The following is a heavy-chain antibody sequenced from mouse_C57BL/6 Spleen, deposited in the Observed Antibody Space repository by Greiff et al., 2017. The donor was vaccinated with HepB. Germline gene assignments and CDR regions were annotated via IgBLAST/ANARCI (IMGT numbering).Heavy chain of an antibody. CDR3: ARGSITTVVDWYFDV. CDR2: IYPRDGST. J-gene: IGHJ1*03. Sequence: QVQLKESGPELVKPGASVKLSCKASGYTFTSYDINWVKQRPGQGLEWIGWIYPRDGSTKYNEKFKGKATLTVDTSSSTADMELHSLTSEDSAVYFCARGSITTVVDWYFDVWGTGTTVTVSS. CDR1: GYTFTSYD. D-gene: IGHD1-1*01. V-gene: IGHV1-85*01.